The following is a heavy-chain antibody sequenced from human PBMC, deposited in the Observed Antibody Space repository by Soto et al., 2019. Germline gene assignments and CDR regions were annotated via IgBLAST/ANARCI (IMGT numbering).Heavy chain of an antibody. CDR3: ARGYCSGGSCSSSRALDY. J-gene: IGHJ4*02. V-gene: IGHV4-34*01. CDR1: GGSFSGYY. D-gene: IGHD2-15*01. Sequence: SETLSLTCAVYGGSFSGYYWSWIRQPPGKGLEWIGEINHSGSTNYNPSLKSRVTISVDTSKNQFSLKLSSVTAADTAVYYCARGYCSGGSCSSSRALDYWRQGTLVTVSS. CDR2: INHSGST.